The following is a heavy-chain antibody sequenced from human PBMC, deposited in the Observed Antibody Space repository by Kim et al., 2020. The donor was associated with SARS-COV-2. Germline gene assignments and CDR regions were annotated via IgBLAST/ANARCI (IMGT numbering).Heavy chain of an antibody. D-gene: IGHD3-10*01. CDR3: ARAAGSYGSAGLDF. Sequence: YADSWEGRFAMSRDNAKHSIHLQMDGLRPEDTAVYYCARAAGSYGSAGLDFWGPGTLVTVSS. V-gene: IGHV3-11*06. J-gene: IGHJ4*02.